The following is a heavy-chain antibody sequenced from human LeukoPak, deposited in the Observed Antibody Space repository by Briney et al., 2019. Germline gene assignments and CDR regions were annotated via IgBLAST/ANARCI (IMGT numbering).Heavy chain of an antibody. V-gene: IGHV3-53*01. Sequence: PARSLTLSCAASAFTVSSNYMGWDSPAPGEGLEWLSVIYSGGSTYYADSVKGRFTISRDNSKTTLYLQMNSMRADDTAVYYCARDNGGYSYGYDYWGQGTLVTVSS. CDR1: AFTVSSNY. CDR3: ARDNGGYSYGYDY. CDR2: IYSGGST. D-gene: IGHD5-18*01. J-gene: IGHJ4*02.